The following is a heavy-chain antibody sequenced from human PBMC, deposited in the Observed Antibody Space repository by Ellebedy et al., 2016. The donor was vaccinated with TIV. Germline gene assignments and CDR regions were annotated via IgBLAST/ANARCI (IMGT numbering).Heavy chain of an antibody. Sequence: AASVKVSCKASADTLSGHFVHWVRQAPGQGLEWMGVTHPSGGTRGYAQRFQGRVSMTRDTSANTIYMELKSLRPEDTAVYYCARELGQFDSWGQGTPVTVSS. D-gene: IGHD3-16*01. CDR2: THPSGGTR. CDR1: ADTLSGHF. CDR3: ARELGQFDS. J-gene: IGHJ5*01. V-gene: IGHV1-46*01.